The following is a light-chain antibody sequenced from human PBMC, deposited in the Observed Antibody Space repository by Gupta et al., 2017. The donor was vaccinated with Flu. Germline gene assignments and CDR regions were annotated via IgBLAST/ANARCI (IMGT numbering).Light chain of an antibody. Sequence: LSLSPGTSATLSCRASESILSSYLAWSQQKTGQAPRLLIYAASSRATGTPDRFSGSGSGTDFTLTINRLEPEDFAIYYCQHYTSSPGLFTFGPGTKVDIK. CDR3: QHYTSSPGLFT. V-gene: IGKV3-20*01. J-gene: IGKJ3*01. CDR2: AAS. CDR1: ESILSSY.